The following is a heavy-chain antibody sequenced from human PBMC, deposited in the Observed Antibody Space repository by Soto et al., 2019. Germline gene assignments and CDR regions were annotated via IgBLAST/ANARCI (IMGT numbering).Heavy chain of an antibody. J-gene: IGHJ4*02. CDR1: GFSFSASGVG. CDR3: ARIDYGDSVVEY. V-gene: IGHV2-5*02. Sequence: QITLKESGPTLVKPTQTLTLTCTFSGFSFSASGVGVGWIRQPPGETLHWLAHIYWDDDKRYSPSLKSRLTVTKDTSKNQVVLTMTNMDPVDTATYYCARIDYGDSVVEYWGQGTLVIVSS. D-gene: IGHD4-17*01. CDR2: IYWDDDK.